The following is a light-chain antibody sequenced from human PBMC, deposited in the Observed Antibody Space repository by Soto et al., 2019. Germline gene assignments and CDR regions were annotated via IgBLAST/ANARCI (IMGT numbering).Light chain of an antibody. Sequence: IQLTQSPSSLSASVGDRVTISCRASQGIANFLSWYQQKPGKAPKLLIYGASTVQSGVPSRFSGSGSGTDFTLTISSLQPEDFATYYCQQLNSFPITFGPGTKVDIK. V-gene: IGKV1-9*01. CDR2: GAS. CDR1: QGIANF. J-gene: IGKJ3*01. CDR3: QQLNSFPIT.